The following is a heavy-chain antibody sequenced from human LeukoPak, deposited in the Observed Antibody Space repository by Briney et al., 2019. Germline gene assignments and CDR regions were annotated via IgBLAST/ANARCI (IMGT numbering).Heavy chain of an antibody. J-gene: IGHJ4*02. V-gene: IGHV4-59*01. CDR1: GGSISSYY. CDR3: ARQVDIVATTNFAY. CDR2: IYYSGST. D-gene: IGHD5-12*01. Sequence: KPSETLSLTCTVSGGSISSYYWSWTRQPPGKGLEWIGYIYYSGSTNYNPSLKSRVTISVDTSKNQFSLKLSSVTAADTAVYYCARQVDIVATTNFAYWGQGTLVTVSS.